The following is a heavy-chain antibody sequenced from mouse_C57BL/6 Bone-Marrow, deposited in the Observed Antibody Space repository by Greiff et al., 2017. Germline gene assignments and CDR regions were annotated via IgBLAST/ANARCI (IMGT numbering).Heavy chain of an antibody. CDR3: VSYLTGAMDY. V-gene: IGHV10-3*01. CDR2: IRSKSSNYAT. D-gene: IGHD4-1*01. CDR1: GFTFNTYA. J-gene: IGHJ4*01. Sequence: EVKLVESGGGLVQPKGSLKLSCAASGFTFNTYAMHWVRQAPGKGLEWVARIRSKSSNYATYYADSVKDRFTISRDALQSMLYPQMNHLNTEDTAMYSCVSYLTGAMDYWGQGTSVTVSS.